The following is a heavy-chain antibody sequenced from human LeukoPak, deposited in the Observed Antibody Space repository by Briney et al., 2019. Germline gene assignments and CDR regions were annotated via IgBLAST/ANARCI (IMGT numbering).Heavy chain of an antibody. V-gene: IGHV1-69*13. D-gene: IGHD2-2*02. CDR1: RGTFSSYA. CDR3: ARDRPGRYCSSASCYTASPFDP. J-gene: IGHJ5*02. Sequence: SVKVSCKASRGTFSSYAISWVRPAPGQGLEWMEGIIPIFGTANYAQKFQGRGTITADESTSTAYMELSSLRSEDTAVYYCARDRPGRYCSSASCYTASPFDPWGQGTLVIVSS. CDR2: IIPIFGTA.